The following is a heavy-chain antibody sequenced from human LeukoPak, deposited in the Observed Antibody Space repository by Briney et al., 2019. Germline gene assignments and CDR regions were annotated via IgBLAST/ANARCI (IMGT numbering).Heavy chain of an antibody. V-gene: IGHV1-24*01. CDR3: ALTYYYDSSGYPETRFDY. CDR2: FDPEDGET. J-gene: IGHJ4*02. CDR1: GYTLTELS. D-gene: IGHD3-22*01. Sequence: ASVKVSCKVPGYTLTELSMHWVRQAPGKGLEWMGGFDPEDGETIYAQKFQGRVTMTEDTSTDTAYMELSSLRSEDTAVYYCALTYYYDSSGYPETRFDYWGQGTLVTVSS.